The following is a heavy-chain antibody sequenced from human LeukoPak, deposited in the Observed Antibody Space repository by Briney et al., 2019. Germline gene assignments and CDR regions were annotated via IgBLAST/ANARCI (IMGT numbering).Heavy chain of an antibody. Sequence: GGSLRLSCAASGFTVSSNYMSWVRQAPGKGLEWVSVIYIGGSTYYADSVKGRFTISRDTSKNTLYRQMNSLRAEDAAVYYCARARWGGGYYYYYMDVWGKGTTVIVSS. D-gene: IGHD7-27*01. V-gene: IGHV3-53*01. CDR1: GFTVSSNY. CDR3: ARARWGGGYYYYYMDV. CDR2: IYIGGST. J-gene: IGHJ6*03.